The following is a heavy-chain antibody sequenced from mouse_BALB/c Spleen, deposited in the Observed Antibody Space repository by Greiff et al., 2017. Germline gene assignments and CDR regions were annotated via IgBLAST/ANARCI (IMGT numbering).Heavy chain of an antibody. CDR1: GFNIKDTY. CDR3: AFNWDVGY. V-gene: IGHV14-3*02. CDR2: IDPANGNT. J-gene: IGHJ2*01. D-gene: IGHD4-1*02. Sequence: EVQLQQSGAELVKPGASVKLSCTASGFNIKDTYMHWVKQRPEQGLEWIGRIDPANGNTKYDPKFQGKATITADTSSNTAYLQLSSLTSEDTAVYYCAFNWDVGYWGQGTTLTVSS.